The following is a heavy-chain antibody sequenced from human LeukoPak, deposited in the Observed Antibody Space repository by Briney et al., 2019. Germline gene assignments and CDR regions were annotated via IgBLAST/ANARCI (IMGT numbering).Heavy chain of an antibody. V-gene: IGHV1-69*13. D-gene: IGHD3-10*01. CDR2: IIPIFGTA. Sequence: SVTVSCKASGGTFSSYAISWVRQAPGQGLEGMGGIIPIFGTANYAQKFQGRVTITADESTSTAYMELSSLRSEDTAVYYCARGGDAEYFQHWGQGALVTVSS. CDR1: GGTFSSYA. CDR3: ARGGDAEYFQH. J-gene: IGHJ1*01.